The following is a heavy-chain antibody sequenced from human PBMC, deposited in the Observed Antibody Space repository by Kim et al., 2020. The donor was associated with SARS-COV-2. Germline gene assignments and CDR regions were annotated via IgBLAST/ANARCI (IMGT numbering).Heavy chain of an antibody. V-gene: IGHV1-2*06. CDR1: GYTFTGYD. CDR2: ISTNSGTI. CDR3: ARNEGFDV. Sequence: ASVKVSCKAAGYTFTGYDIHWVRQAPGQGLERMGRISTNSGTIHYAQKFQGRVTMTRDTSISTAYLELSSLKPDDTAVYYCARNEGFDVWGQGTTITVSS. J-gene: IGHJ6*02.